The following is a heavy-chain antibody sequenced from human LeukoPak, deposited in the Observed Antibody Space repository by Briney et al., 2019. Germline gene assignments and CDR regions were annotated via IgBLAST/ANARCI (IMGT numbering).Heavy chain of an antibody. CDR1: GFIFSNYG. D-gene: IGHD3-22*01. J-gene: IGHJ3*02. Sequence: GGSLRLSCAASGFIFSNYGMNWVRQAPGKGLDWVSSISGSGSSTYYAESVKGRVTISRDNSQNTLYLQMNSLRAEDTAIYYCAKDLPYYYDSSGSGDAFDIWGRGTMVTVST. V-gene: IGHV3-23*01. CDR3: AKDLPYYYDSSGSGDAFDI. CDR2: ISGSGSST.